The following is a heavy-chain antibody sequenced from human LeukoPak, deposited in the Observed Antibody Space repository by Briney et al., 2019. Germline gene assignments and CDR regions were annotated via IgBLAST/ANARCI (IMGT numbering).Heavy chain of an antibody. V-gene: IGHV3-23*01. CDR1: GFTFTDYW. CDR3: AKGASSSWDNFDY. D-gene: IGHD6-13*01. J-gene: IGHJ4*02. CDR2: ISAFYGST. Sequence: PGGSLRLSCTTSGFTFTDYWMTWVRQAPGKGLEWVSTISAFYGSTYYADSVKGRFTISRDNSKNTLHLQMNSLRAGDTAVYYCAKGASSSWDNFDYWGQGTLVTVSS.